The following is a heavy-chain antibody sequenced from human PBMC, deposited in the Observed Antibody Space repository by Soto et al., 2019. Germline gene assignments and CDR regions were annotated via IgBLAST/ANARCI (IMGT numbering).Heavy chain of an antibody. Sequence: PGESLKISCKGSGYSFTSYWISWVRQMPGKGMEWMGRIDPSDSYTNYSPSFQGHVTISADKSISTAYLQWSSLKASDTAMYYCARHERSRITICGDLGHCGLDVCDQVTTGTVSS. CDR1: GYSFTSYW. CDR2: IDPSDSYT. CDR3: ARHERSRITICGDLGHCGLDV. D-gene: IGHD3-3*01. V-gene: IGHV5-10-1*01. J-gene: IGHJ6*02.